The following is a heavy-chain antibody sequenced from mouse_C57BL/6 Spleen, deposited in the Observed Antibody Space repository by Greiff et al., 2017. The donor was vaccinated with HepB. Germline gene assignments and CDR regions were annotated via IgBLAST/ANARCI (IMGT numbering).Heavy chain of an antibody. CDR3: AFYGSSYTFAY. J-gene: IGHJ3*01. V-gene: IGHV1-76*01. Sequence: QVHVKQSGAELVRPGASVKLSCKASGYTFTDYYTNWVKQRPGQGLEWIARIYPGSGNTYYNEKFKGKATLTAEKSSSTAYMQLSSLTSEDSAVYFCAFYGSSYTFAYWGQGTLVTVSA. CDR2: IYPGSGNT. CDR1: GYTFTDYY. D-gene: IGHD1-1*01.